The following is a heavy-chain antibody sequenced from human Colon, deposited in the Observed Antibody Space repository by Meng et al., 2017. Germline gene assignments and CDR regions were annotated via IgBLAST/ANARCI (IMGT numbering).Heavy chain of an antibody. CDR2: FYYSGTT. J-gene: IGHJ5*02. D-gene: IGHD5-12*01. CDR1: GAFVISNSYS. CDR3: GGDSGYAKNWFDP. Sequence: VQCQDSGPGMVRPSAILSFTCTVAGAFVISNSYSWRWIRQPPGKGLEWIWFFYYSGTTTYNPSLQIRVTISVDTSKNQFSLKVSYVTAADTAVYSCGGDSGYAKNWFDPWGQGTLVTVSS. V-gene: IGHV4-61*01.